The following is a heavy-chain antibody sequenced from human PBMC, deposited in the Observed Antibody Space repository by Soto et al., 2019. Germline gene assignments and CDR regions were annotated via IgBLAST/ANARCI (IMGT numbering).Heavy chain of an antibody. V-gene: IGHV3-30*18. J-gene: IGHJ6*02. CDR2: ISYDGSNK. CDR3: AKVGGYSYDSYYGMDV. D-gene: IGHD5-18*01. CDR1: GFTFSSYG. Sequence: QVQLVESGGGVVQPGRSLRLSCAASGFTFSSYGMHWVRQAPGKGLEWVAVISYDGSNKYYADSVKGRFTISRDNSKNTLYLQMNSLRAEDTAVYYCAKVGGYSYDSYYGMDVWGQGTTVTVSS.